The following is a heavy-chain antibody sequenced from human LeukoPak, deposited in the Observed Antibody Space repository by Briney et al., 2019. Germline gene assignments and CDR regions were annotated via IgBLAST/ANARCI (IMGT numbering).Heavy chain of an antibody. V-gene: IGHV1-46*01. Sequence: ASVKVSCKASGYTFTSYYMHWVRQAPGQGLEWMGIINPSGGSTSYAQKFQGRVTMTRDMSTSTVYMELSSLRSEDTAVYYCAREGIVTVYHYDSSGLSWFDPWAREPWSPSPQ. D-gene: IGHD3-22*01. CDR3: AREGIVTVYHYDSSGLSWFDP. CDR1: GYTFTSYY. CDR2: INPSGGST. J-gene: IGHJ5*02.